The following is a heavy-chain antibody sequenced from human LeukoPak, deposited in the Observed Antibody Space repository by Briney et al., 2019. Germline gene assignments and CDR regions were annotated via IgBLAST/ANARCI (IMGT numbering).Heavy chain of an antibody. D-gene: IGHD6-13*01. CDR3: ARSSGYSSSWYIWDSYYYMDV. Sequence: ASVKVSCKASGYTFTSYDINWVRQATGQGLEWMGWMNPNSGNTGYAQKFQGRVTITRNTSISTAYMELSSLRSEDTAVYYCARSSGYSSSWYIWDSYYYMDVWGKRTTVTVSS. J-gene: IGHJ6*03. CDR2: MNPNSGNT. CDR1: GYTFTSYD. V-gene: IGHV1-8*03.